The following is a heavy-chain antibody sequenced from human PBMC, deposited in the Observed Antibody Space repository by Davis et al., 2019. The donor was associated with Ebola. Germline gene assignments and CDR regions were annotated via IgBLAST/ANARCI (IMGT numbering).Heavy chain of an antibody. CDR1: AGSISSYY. Sequence: SETLSLTCTVSAGSISSYYWSWIRQPPGKGLEWIGYIYYSGSTNYNPSLKSRVTISVHTSKNQFSLKLSSVTAADTAVYYCARHNVAAAGTGFDYWGQGTLVTVSS. J-gene: IGHJ4*02. D-gene: IGHD6-13*01. CDR2: IYYSGST. CDR3: ARHNVAAAGTGFDY. V-gene: IGHV4-59*08.